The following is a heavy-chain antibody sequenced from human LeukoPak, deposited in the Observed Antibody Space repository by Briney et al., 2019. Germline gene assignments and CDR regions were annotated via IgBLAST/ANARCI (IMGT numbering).Heavy chain of an antibody. CDR2: IYYSGST. V-gene: IGHV4-39*07. CDR1: GGSISSSSYY. D-gene: IGHD3-9*01. J-gene: IGHJ4*02. CDR3: ARGYYDILTGSYYFDY. Sequence: SETLSLTCTVSGGSISSSSYYWGWIRQPPGKGLEWIGSIYYSGSTYYNPSLKSRVTMSVDTSKNQFSLKLSSVTAADTAVYYCARGYYDILTGSYYFDYWGQGTLVTVSS.